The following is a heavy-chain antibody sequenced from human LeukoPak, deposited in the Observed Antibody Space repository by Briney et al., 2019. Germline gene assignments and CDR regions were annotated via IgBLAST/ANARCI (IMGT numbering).Heavy chain of an antibody. CDR3: SSGGNSVFDY. CDR2: IYRDGST. D-gene: IGHD4-23*01. Sequence: GGSLRLSCAASGFTVSTNYMNWVRQAPGKGLEWVSFIYRDGSTYYADSVKGRFTMSRDNSKNTLYLQMNRLRAEDTAVYYCSSGGNSVFDYWGQGTLVTVSS. J-gene: IGHJ4*02. V-gene: IGHV3-53*01. CDR1: GFTVSTNY.